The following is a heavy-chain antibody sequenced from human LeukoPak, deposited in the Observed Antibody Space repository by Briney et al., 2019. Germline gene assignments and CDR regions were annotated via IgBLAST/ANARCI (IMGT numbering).Heavy chain of an antibody. J-gene: IGHJ4*02. Sequence: GGSLRLYCAASGFTFSDYYMSWIRQAPGKGLEWVSYISSSGSITDYADSVKGGFTISRDNAKNSLYLQMNSLRAEDTAVYYCARDRKNSYGHEFDYWGQGTLVTVSS. D-gene: IGHD5-18*01. CDR3: ARDRKNSYGHEFDY. CDR1: GFTFSDYY. CDR2: ISSSGSIT. V-gene: IGHV3-11*01.